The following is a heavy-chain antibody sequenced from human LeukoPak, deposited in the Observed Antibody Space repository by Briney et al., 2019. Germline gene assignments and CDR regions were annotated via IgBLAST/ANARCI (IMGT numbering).Heavy chain of an antibody. Sequence: PPGGSLRLSCAASGFTFGSYGMHWVRQAPGKGLEWVAFIRYDGSNKYYADSVKGRFTISRDNAKNSLYLQMNSLRAEDTAVYYCAGRSGFLEFSFDYWGQGTLVTVSS. CDR1: GFTFGSYG. D-gene: IGHD3-3*01. CDR3: AGRSGFLEFSFDY. V-gene: IGHV3-30*02. J-gene: IGHJ4*02. CDR2: IRYDGSNK.